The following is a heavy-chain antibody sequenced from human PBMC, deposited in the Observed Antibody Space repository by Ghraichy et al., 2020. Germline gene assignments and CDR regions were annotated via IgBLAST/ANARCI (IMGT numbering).Heavy chain of an antibody. CDR3: ARTRDGYDWVFDY. Sequence: SETLSLTCAVSGGSISSNNWWSWVRQPPGKGLEWIGEIYHTGGTNYNPSLKSRVTISVDKSKNQFSLKLNSMTAADTAVYYCARTRDGYDWVFDYWGQGTLVTVSS. CDR1: GGSISSNNW. CDR2: IYHTGGT. D-gene: IGHD5-24*01. J-gene: IGHJ4*02. V-gene: IGHV4-4*02.